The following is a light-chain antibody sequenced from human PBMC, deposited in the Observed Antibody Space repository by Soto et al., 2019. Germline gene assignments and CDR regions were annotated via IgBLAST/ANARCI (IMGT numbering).Light chain of an antibody. J-gene: IGKJ1*01. CDR1: QTVSPW. CDR2: KVS. Sequence: DIHMTQSPATLSASVGDRVTITCRASQTVSPWLAWYQQKPGAAPHLLIYKVSNLESGVPSRFSGSGSGADFTLTINGLQPDDFATYYCQQYNRGVTFCPGTKVEIK. V-gene: IGKV1-5*03. CDR3: QQYNRGVT.